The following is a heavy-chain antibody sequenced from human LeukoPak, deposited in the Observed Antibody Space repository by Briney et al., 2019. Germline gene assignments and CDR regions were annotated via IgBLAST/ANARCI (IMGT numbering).Heavy chain of an antibody. V-gene: IGHV4-4*07. CDR1: GGSISSYY. CDR2: IYTSGST. J-gene: IGHJ3*02. D-gene: IGHD1-26*01. CDR3: ARASGSYLRLGAFDI. Sequence: SETLSLTCTVSGGSISSYYWSWIRQPAGKGLEWIGRIYTSGSTNYNPSLRSRVTISVDTSKNQFSLKLSSVTAADTAVYYCARASGSYLRLGAFDIWGQGTMVTVSS.